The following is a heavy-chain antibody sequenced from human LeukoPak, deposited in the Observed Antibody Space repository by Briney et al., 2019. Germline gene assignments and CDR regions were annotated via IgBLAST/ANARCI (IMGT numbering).Heavy chain of an antibody. Sequence: GGSLRLSCAASGFTFSSYDMHWVRQAPGKGLEWVAVISYDGSKKYYADSVKGRFTISRDNSKNTLYLQMNSLRVEDTAVYYCVRSIVGAKAFDYWGQGTLVTVSS. CDR3: VRSIVGAKAFDY. CDR2: ISYDGSKK. D-gene: IGHD1-26*01. J-gene: IGHJ4*02. V-gene: IGHV3-30-3*01. CDR1: GFTFSSYD.